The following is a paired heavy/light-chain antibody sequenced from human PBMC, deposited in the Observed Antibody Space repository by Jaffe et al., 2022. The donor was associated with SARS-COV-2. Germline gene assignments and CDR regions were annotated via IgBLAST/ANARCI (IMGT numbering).Heavy chain of an antibody. Sequence: QVQLVQSGAEVKKPGASVKVSCKASGYTFTSYGISWVRQAPGQGLEWMGWISAYNGNTNYAQKLQGRVTMTTDTSTSTAYMELRSLRSDDTAVYYCARDSGYYYDSSGYYYRVGFDYWGQGTLVTVSS. V-gene: IGHV1-18*01. CDR2: ISAYNGNT. CDR1: GYTFTSYG. CDR3: ARDSGYYYDSSGYYYRVGFDY. J-gene: IGHJ4*02. D-gene: IGHD3-22*01.
Light chain of an antibody. CDR3: MQALQTQYT. CDR2: LGS. Sequence: DIVMTQSPLSLPVTPGEPASISCRSSQSLLHSNGYNYLDWYLQKPGQSPQLLIYLGSNRASGVPDRFSGSGSGTDFTLKISRVEAEDVGVYYCMQALQTQYTFGQGTKLEIK. J-gene: IGKJ2*01. V-gene: IGKV2-28*01. CDR1: QSLLHSNGYNY.